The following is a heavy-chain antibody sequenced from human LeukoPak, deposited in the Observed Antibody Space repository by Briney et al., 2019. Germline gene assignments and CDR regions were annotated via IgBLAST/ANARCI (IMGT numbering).Heavy chain of an antibody. CDR2: IYPGDSDT. Sequence: GESLKISCKGSGYSFTSYRIGWVRQMPGKGLEWMGIIYPGDSDTRYSPSFQGQVTISADKSISTAYLQWSSLKASDTAMYYCARLSPCSGGSCTFDYWGQGTLVTVSS. V-gene: IGHV5-51*01. J-gene: IGHJ4*02. D-gene: IGHD2-15*01. CDR3: ARLSPCSGGSCTFDY. CDR1: GYSFTSYR.